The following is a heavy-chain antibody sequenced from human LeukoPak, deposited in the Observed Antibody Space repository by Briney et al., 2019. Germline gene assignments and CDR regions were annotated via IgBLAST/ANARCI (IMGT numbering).Heavy chain of an antibody. D-gene: IGHD6-6*01. CDR2: IIPIFGTA. J-gene: IGHJ4*02. V-gene: IGHV1-69*13. CDR1: GGTFISYA. CDR3: ARGGSIAAKIDY. Sequence: GASVKVSCKASGGTFISYAISWVRQAPGQGLEWMGGIIPIFGTANYAQKFQGRVTITADESTSTAYMELSSLRSEDTAVYYCARGGSIAAKIDYWGQGTLVTVSS.